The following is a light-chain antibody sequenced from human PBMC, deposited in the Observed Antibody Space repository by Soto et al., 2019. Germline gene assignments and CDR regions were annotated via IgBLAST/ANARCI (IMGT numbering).Light chain of an antibody. Sequence: QSALTQPPSASGSPGQSVTISCTGTSSDVGGYNYVSWYQQHPGKVPKLMVYEVNKRPSGVPDRFSGSKSGTASLTVSGLQAEDEADYYCTSYAGGNNVFGTGTKVTVL. V-gene: IGLV2-8*01. CDR1: SSDVGGYNY. CDR3: TSYAGGNNV. J-gene: IGLJ1*01. CDR2: EVN.